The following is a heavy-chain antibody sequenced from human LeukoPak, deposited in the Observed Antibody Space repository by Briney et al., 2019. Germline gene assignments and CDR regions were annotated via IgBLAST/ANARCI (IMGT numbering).Heavy chain of an antibody. CDR3: AKGLRTDTWFDP. D-gene: IGHD2-21*02. CDR2: ISGRVSGSGVTT. V-gene: IGHV3-23*01. CDR1: GFIFSSCA. Sequence: GGSLRLSCATSGFIFSSCAMIWVRQAPGKGLEWVSTISGRVSGSGVTTYYADSVKGRFTISRDNSKNMLSLQMNALRAEDTAVYYCAKGLRTDTWFDPWGQGTLVTVSS. J-gene: IGHJ5*02.